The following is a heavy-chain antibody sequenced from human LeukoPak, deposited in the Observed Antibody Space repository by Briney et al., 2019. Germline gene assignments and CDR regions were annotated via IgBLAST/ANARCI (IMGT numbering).Heavy chain of an antibody. J-gene: IGHJ4*02. V-gene: IGHV4-30-4*01. CDR1: GGSISSGDYH. Sequence: PSQALSLTCTVSGGSISSGDYHWSWIRQPPGKGLEWIGYIYYSGSTYYNPSLKSRVTISVDTSKNQFSLKLSSVTAADTAVYYCARGGALYYYDSSAEIDYWGQGTLVTVSS. D-gene: IGHD3-22*01. CDR3: ARGGALYYYDSSAEIDY. CDR2: IYYSGST.